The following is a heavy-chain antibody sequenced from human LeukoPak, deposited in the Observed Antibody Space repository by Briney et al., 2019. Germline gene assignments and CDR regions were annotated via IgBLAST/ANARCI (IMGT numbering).Heavy chain of an antibody. CDR1: GFTFSSYG. J-gene: IGHJ4*02. CDR2: IRYDGSNE. Sequence: GGSLRLSCVASGFTFSSYGIHWVRQAPGKGLEWVTFIRYDGSNEYYADSVKGRFTISRDNSKSTLYLQMNSLRDEDTAVYYCARGIYNGWYFDYWGQGTLVSVSS. CDR3: ARGIYNGWYFDY. V-gene: IGHV3-30*02. D-gene: IGHD6-19*01.